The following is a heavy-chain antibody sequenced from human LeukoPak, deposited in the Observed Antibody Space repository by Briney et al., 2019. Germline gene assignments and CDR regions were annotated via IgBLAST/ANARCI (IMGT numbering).Heavy chain of an antibody. J-gene: IGHJ5*02. CDR1: GGSISSGSYY. D-gene: IGHD5-24*01. CDR2: IYASGST. V-gene: IGHV4-61*02. Sequence: SETLSLTCTVSGGSISSGSYYWSWIRQPAGKGLEWIGRIYASGSTNYNPSLKSRVTISVDTAKNQSSLKLTSVTAADTAVYYCTRDRRDGYNYVDLWGQGTLVTVSS. CDR3: TRDRRDGYNYVDL.